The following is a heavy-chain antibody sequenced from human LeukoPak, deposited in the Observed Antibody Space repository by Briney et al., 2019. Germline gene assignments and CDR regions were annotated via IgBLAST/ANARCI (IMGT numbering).Heavy chain of an antibody. CDR1: GFTFSSYA. CDR2: ISGSGGRT. V-gene: IGHV3-23*01. D-gene: IGHD4-11*01. J-gene: IGHJ4*02. CDR3: ANPPTVTSFDH. Sequence: GGSLRLSCAASGFTFSSYAMNWVRQAPGKGLEWVSSISGSGGRTYYADSVKGRFTISRDNSKNTLYLQMNSQRAEDTAVYYCANPPTVTSFDHWGQGTLVTVSS.